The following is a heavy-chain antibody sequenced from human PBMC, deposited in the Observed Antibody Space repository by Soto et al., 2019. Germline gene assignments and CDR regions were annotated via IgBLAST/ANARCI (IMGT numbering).Heavy chain of an antibody. D-gene: IGHD3-3*01. V-gene: IGHV4-34*01. J-gene: IGHJ6*02. Sequence: PSETLSLTCAVYGGSFSGYYWSWIRQPPGKGLEWIGEINHSGSTNYNPSLKSRVTISVDTSKNQFSLKLSSVTAADTAVYYCASSYYDFWSGYNYYYGMDVWGQGTTVTVSS. CDR2: INHSGST. CDR1: GGSFSGYY. CDR3: ASSYYDFWSGYNYYYGMDV.